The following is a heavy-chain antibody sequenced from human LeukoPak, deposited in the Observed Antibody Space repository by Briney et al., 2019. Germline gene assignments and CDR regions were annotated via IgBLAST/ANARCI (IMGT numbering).Heavy chain of an antibody. Sequence: SETLSLTCAVSGGSFSDYYWTWIRQPPGKGLEWIGEINRGGSTNYGPSLKSRVTISIDTSKIQFSLKVNSVTAADTAVYYCAQWERDAFHVWGQGTMVTVSS. CDR3: AQWERDAFHV. CDR1: GGSFSDYY. V-gene: IGHV4-34*01. D-gene: IGHD1-26*01. J-gene: IGHJ3*01. CDR2: INRGGST.